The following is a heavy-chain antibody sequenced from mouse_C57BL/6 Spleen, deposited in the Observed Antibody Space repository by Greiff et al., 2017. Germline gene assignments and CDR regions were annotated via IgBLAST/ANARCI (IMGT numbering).Heavy chain of an antibody. CDR1: GYTFTDYN. D-gene: IGHD2-1*01. CDR2: INPNNGGT. J-gene: IGHJ2*01. CDR3: ARIYWAFSFDY. V-gene: IGHV1-22*01. Sequence: VQLKQSGPELVKPGASVKMSCKASGYTFTDYNMHWVKQSHGKSLEWIGYINPNNGGTSYNQKFKGKATLTVNKSSSTAYMELRSLTSEDSAVYYCARIYWAFSFDYWGQGTTLTVSS.